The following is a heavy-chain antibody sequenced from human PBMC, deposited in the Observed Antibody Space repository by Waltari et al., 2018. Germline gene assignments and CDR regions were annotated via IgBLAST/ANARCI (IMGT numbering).Heavy chain of an antibody. CDR2: IYYIGST. Sequence: QLQLQESGPGLVKPSETLSLTCTVSGGSISSSSYYWGWIRQPPGKGLEWIGYIYYIGSTYYNPSLKSRVTISVDTSKNQFSLKLSSVTAADTAVYYCARAGSSYFDYWGQGTLVTVSS. V-gene: IGHV4-39*07. CDR3: ARAGSSYFDY. D-gene: IGHD2-2*01. J-gene: IGHJ4*02. CDR1: GGSISSSSYY.